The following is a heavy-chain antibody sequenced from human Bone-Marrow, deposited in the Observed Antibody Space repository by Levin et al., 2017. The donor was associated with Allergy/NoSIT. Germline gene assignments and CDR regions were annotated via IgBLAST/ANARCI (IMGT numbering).Heavy chain of an antibody. CDR3: ASKAYHGSGFYCEY. CDR1: GITVRSNY. J-gene: IGHJ4*02. CDR2: IYSGGKS. Sequence: GGSLRLSCAASGITVRSNYMSWVRQAPGKGLEWVSVIYSGGKSKYADSVKGRFTISSDNSKNTPYLRMNSLRAEDTAVYFCASKAYHGSGFYCEYWGQGTLVTVSS. D-gene: IGHD3-22*01. V-gene: IGHV3-53*01.